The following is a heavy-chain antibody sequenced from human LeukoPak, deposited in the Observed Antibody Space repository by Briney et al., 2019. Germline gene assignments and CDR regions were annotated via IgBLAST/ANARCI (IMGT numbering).Heavy chain of an antibody. CDR2: IYYSGST. CDR3: ARDLYCSSTSCYPPDY. V-gene: IGHV4-39*07. J-gene: IGHJ4*02. D-gene: IGHD2-2*01. CDR1: GGSISSSSYY. Sequence: SETLSLTCTASGGSISSSSYYWGWIRQPPGKGLEWIGSIYYSGSTYYNPSLKSRVTISVDTSKNQFSLKLSSVTAADTAVYYCARDLYCSSTSCYPPDYWGQGTLVTVSS.